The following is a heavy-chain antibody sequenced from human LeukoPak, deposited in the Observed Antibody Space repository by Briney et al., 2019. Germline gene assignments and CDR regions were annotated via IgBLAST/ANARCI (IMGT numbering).Heavy chain of an antibody. D-gene: IGHD6-13*01. V-gene: IGHV4-59*01. CDR1: GASISGYY. Sequence: SETLSLTCAVSGASISGYYWSWIRQSPGKGLEWIGYIYYSGSTNYNPSLKSRVTISVDTSKNQFSLKLTSVTAADTAVYYCAREVPRTAAAGSEGFDIWGQGTLVTVSS. CDR3: AREVPRTAAAGSEGFDI. CDR2: IYYSGST. J-gene: IGHJ3*02.